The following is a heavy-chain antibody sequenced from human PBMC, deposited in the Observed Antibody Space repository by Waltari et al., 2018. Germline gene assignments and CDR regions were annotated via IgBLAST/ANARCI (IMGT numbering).Heavy chain of an antibody. CDR1: GFTFSSYA. CDR3: AKVVGATPTFDY. J-gene: IGHJ4*02. CDR2: IYSGGST. V-gene: IGHV3-23*03. Sequence: EVQLLASGGGLVQPGGSLRLSCAASGFTFSSYAMSWVRQAPGKGLEWVSVIYSGGSTYYADSVKGRFTISRDNSKNTLYLQMNSLRAEDTAVYYCAKVVGATPTFDYWGQGTLVTVSS. D-gene: IGHD1-26*01.